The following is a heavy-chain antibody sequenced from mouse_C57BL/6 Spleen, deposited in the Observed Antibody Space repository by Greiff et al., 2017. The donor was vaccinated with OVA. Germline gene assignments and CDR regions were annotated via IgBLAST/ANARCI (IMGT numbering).Heavy chain of an antibody. D-gene: IGHD1-1*01. Sequence: EVQLQESGPELVKPGASVKMSCKASGYTFTDYNMHWVKQSHGKSLEWIGYINPNNGGTSYNQKFKGKATLTVNKSSSTAYMELRSLTSEDSAVYYCARWPTVVAPYFDVWGTGTTVTVSS. CDR3: ARWPTVVAPYFDV. CDR1: GYTFTDYN. CDR2: INPNNGGT. V-gene: IGHV1-22*01. J-gene: IGHJ1*03.